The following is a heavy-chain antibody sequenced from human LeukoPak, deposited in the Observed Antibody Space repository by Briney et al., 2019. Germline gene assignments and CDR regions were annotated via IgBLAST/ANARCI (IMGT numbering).Heavy chain of an antibody. V-gene: IGHV3-48*04. D-gene: IGHD6-6*01. CDR1: GFTFSDHP. CDR2: ISGGSDSI. J-gene: IGHJ5*02. CDR3: ARGGSSRFAGFS. Sequence: GGSLRLSCAASGFTFSDHPMNWVRQAPGEGLEWVSYISGGSDSIYYADSVKGRFTISRDNAKNTLYLEMNSLRAEDTAVYYCARGGSSRFAGFSWGQGTLVTVSS.